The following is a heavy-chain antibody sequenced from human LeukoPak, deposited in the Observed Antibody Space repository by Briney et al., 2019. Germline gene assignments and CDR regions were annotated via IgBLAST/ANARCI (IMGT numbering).Heavy chain of an antibody. CDR2: INPNSGDT. V-gene: IGHV1-2*02. CDR1: GYTFTGYY. J-gene: IGHJ4*02. Sequence: GASVKVSCKASGYTFTGYYMHWVRQAPGQGLEWMGWINPNSGDTNYAQKFQGRVTMTRDTSISKAYMELSRLRSDDTAVYYCARDKSGNSGWYSYFDYWGQGTLVTVSS. D-gene: IGHD6-19*01. CDR3: ARDKSGNSGWYSYFDY.